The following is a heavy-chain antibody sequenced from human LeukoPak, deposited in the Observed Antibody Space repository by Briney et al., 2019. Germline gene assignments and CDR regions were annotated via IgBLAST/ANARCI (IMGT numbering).Heavy chain of an antibody. Sequence: ASVKVSCKASGYTFTGYYMHWVRQAPGQGVEWMGRINPHSGGTKYAQKFQGRVTMTRDTSISTAYMELSRLRSDDTAVYYCARGLEGGGITGTYFDAFDIWGQGTMVTVSS. CDR2: INPHSGGT. CDR1: GYTFTGYY. D-gene: IGHD1-20*01. J-gene: IGHJ3*02. V-gene: IGHV1-2*06. CDR3: ARGLEGGGITGTYFDAFDI.